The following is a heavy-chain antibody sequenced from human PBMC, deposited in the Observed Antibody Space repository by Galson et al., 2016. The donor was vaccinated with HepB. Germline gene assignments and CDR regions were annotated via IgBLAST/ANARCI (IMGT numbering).Heavy chain of an antibody. J-gene: IGHJ4*02. V-gene: IGHV3-23*01. CDR1: GFIFSDYS. Sequence: SLRLSCAASGFIFSDYSMNWVRQAPGKGLEWVSAISGSGGKMYYADSVKGRFAISRDNSRNTLYLQMNSLRAEDTAVYFCGKAPDPGDHWGQGTLVTVSS. CDR2: ISGSGGKM. D-gene: IGHD3-10*01. CDR3: GKAPDPGDH.